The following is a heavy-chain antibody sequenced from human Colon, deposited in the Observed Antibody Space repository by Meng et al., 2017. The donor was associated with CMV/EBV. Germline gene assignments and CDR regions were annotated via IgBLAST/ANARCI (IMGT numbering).Heavy chain of an antibody. V-gene: IGHV4-4*07. CDR2: TCASGST. Sequence: QVQLQESGPGLVKPSETLSLTCTVSGGSISDYYWSWIRQTAGKGLEWIGRTCASGSTNYNPSLESRVTMSLDTSKNQFSLTLSSVTAADTAVYYCARGNDGSGSFYYYGMDVWGQGTTVTVSS. CDR1: GGSISDYY. CDR3: ARGNDGSGSFYYYGMDV. D-gene: IGHD3-10*01. J-gene: IGHJ6*02.